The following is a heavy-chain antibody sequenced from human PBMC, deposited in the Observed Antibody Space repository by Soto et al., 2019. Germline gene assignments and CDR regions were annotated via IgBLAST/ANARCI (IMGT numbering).Heavy chain of an antibody. CDR2: IYHSGST. V-gene: IGHV4-4*02. Sequence: QVQLQESGPGLVKPSGTLSLTCTVSGVSISSSTWWNWVRQPPGKGLEWIGEIYHSGSTNYNPSLKRRVTISVDKSQNQFSLKVSSVTAADTAVYYCAGGYGSGTINYWGQGTLVTVSS. CDR1: GVSISSSTW. CDR3: AGGYGSGTINY. J-gene: IGHJ4*02. D-gene: IGHD3-10*01.